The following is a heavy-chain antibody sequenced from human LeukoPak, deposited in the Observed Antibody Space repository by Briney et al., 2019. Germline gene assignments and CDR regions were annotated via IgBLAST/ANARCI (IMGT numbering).Heavy chain of an antibody. CDR2: FDPEDGET. D-gene: IGHD3-10*01. CDR1: GYTLTELS. V-gene: IGHV1-24*01. J-gene: IGHJ4*02. Sequence: GASVRFSCTVSGYTLTELSMHWVRQAPGKGLEWMGGFDPEDGETIHAQKFQGRVTMTEDTSTDTAYMELSSLRSEDTAVYFCAREGSYGSGSPDYWGQGTLVTVSS. CDR3: AREGSYGSGSPDY.